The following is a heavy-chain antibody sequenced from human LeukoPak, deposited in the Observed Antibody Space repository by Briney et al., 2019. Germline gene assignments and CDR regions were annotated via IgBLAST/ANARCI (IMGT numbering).Heavy chain of an antibody. Sequence: PGGSLRLSCTGSGFTYRKYALSWVRQAPGKGLERVSAISSDGSTYYADSVKGRFTISRDNSNNAVYLQMESLRAEDTALYYCGRRDSSDYYFFWGQGTLVTVSS. CDR1: GFTYRKYA. D-gene: IGHD3-22*01. CDR3: GRRDSSDYYFF. J-gene: IGHJ4*02. CDR2: ISSDGST. V-gene: IGHV3-23*01.